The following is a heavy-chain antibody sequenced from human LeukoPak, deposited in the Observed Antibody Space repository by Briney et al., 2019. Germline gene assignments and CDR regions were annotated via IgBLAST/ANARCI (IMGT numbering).Heavy chain of an antibody. Sequence: TGGSLRLSCATSGFTFVDYGLSWVRRAPGKGLEWLCAINYNGAITDYADSVKGRFTISRDNAKNSLYLGMDSLRAEDTALYYCARDRLGPSFSVSHFDLWGQGTLVTVSS. CDR3: ARDRLGPSFSVSHFDL. J-gene: IGHJ4*02. CDR2: INYNGAIT. D-gene: IGHD3-3*02. CDR1: GFTFVDYG. V-gene: IGHV3-20*04.